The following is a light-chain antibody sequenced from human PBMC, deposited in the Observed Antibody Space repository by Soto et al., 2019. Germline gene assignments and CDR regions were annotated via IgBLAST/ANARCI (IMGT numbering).Light chain of an antibody. Sequence: LPQPPSASWSPGHSVTIACTGTSSDVGGYNYVSWYQQHPGKAPKLMIFEVSKRPSGVPDRFSGSKSGNTASLTVSGLQPEDEADYYCSSYAGSKSYVFGSGTNVTVL. CDR2: EVS. CDR1: SSDVGGYNY. J-gene: IGLJ1*01. CDR3: SSYAGSKSYV. V-gene: IGLV2-8*01.